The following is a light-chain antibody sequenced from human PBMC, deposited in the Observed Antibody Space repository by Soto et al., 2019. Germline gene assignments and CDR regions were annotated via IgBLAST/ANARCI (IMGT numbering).Light chain of an antibody. J-gene: IGKJ1*01. Sequence: DIQMTQSPSSLSASVGDRVSITCRASQSISNYLNWYQQKPGKAPKVLIYAASSLQSGVPSRFSGSGSGTDFTLTISSLQPEDFATYYCQQSYNTPRTCGQGTKVDNK. CDR1: QSISNY. CDR3: QQSYNTPRT. V-gene: IGKV1-39*01. CDR2: AAS.